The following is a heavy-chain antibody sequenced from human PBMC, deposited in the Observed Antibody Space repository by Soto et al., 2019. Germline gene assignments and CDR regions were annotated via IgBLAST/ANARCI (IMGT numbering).Heavy chain of an antibody. Sequence: GGSLRLSCAASGFTFSSYWMHWVRQAPGKGLVWVSRINNDGSSTSYADSVKGRFTASRDNAKNTLYLQLNSLRVEDTAVYYCARGNNGMDVWGQGTTVTVSS. CDR3: ARGNNGMDV. J-gene: IGHJ6*02. CDR2: INNDGSST. CDR1: GFTFSSYW. V-gene: IGHV3-74*01.